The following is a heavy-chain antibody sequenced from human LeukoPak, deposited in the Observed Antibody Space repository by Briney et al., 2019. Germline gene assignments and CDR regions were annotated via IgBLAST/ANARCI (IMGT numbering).Heavy chain of an antibody. D-gene: IGHD5-12*01. CDR2: INHSGST. J-gene: IGHJ4*02. Sequence: PSQTLSLTCTVSGGSISSGDYYWSWIRQPPGKGLEWIGEINHSGSTNYNPSLKSRVTISVDTSKNQFSLKLSSVTAADTAVYYCVRRGEWLRPFDYWGQGTLVTVSS. V-gene: IGHV4-30-4*01. CDR3: VRRGEWLRPFDY. CDR1: GGSISSGDYY.